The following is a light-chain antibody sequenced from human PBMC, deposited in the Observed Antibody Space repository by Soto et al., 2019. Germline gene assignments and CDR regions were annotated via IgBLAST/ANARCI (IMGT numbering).Light chain of an antibody. Sequence: EIVLTQSPGTLSLSPGERATLSCRASQSVSSSYLAWYQQKPGQAPRLLIYGASSRATGIPDRFSGSGSGTDFTLNISRLEPEDVAVYYCQQYGPPRYPFGQGTKLEIK. CDR1: QSVSSSY. CDR2: GAS. CDR3: QQYGPPRYP. J-gene: IGKJ2*01. V-gene: IGKV3-20*01.